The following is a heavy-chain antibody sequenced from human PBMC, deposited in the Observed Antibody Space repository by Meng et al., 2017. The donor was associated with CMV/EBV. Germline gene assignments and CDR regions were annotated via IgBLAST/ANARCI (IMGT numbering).Heavy chain of an antibody. V-gene: IGHV2-5*02. Sequence: QIPCQESCPTLGKPTQTPALPCTLSGFSLSTSGVGVGWIRQPPGKALEWLALIYWDDDKRYSPSLKSRLTITKDTSKNQVVLTMTNMDPVDTATYYCAHQLRYFDWVNNWFDPWGQGTLVTVSS. CDR3: AHQLRYFDWVNNWFDP. CDR2: IYWDDDK. J-gene: IGHJ5*02. CDR1: GFSLSTSGVG. D-gene: IGHD3-9*01.